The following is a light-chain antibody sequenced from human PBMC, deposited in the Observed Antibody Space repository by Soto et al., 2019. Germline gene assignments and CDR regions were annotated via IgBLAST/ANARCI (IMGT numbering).Light chain of an antibody. Sequence: DIQMTQSASSLSASVGDRVTITCRASQSISTYLNWFQQKPGKAPKLLLHAASSLQSGVPSRFSGSGSGTDFTLTISSLQPEDFATYYCQQTYRTPLTFGGGTKVDIK. CDR1: QSISTY. CDR3: QQTYRTPLT. CDR2: AAS. J-gene: IGKJ4*01. V-gene: IGKV1-39*01.